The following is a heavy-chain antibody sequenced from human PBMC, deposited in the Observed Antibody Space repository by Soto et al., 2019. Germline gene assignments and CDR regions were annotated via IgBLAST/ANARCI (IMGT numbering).Heavy chain of an antibody. Sequence: QVQLQESGPGLVKPSQTLSLTCTVSGGSISSGGYYWSWLRQHPGKGLEWMGYIYYTGTTYYNPSLKSRVTISVDTSKNQFSLKLSSVTAADTAVYYCASSSTSLGMDVWGQGTTVTVSS. CDR1: GGSISSGGYY. CDR2: IYYTGTT. D-gene: IGHD2-2*01. CDR3: ASSSTSLGMDV. J-gene: IGHJ6*02. V-gene: IGHV4-31*03.